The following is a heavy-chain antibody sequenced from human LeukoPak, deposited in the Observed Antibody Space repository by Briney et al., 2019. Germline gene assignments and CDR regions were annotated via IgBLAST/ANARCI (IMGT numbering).Heavy chain of an antibody. CDR2: IYPGDSDP. CDR3: VRHGLGSSWFGFDY. CDR1: GYTFTTYW. J-gene: IGHJ4*02. D-gene: IGHD6-13*01. V-gene: IGHV5-51*01. Sequence: GESLKISCQGSGYTFTTYWIGWVRPMPGKGLEWMGLIYPGDSDPRYSPSFQGQVTISADKSISTAYLQWSSLKASDSAMYYCVRHGLGSSWFGFDYWGQGTLVTVSS.